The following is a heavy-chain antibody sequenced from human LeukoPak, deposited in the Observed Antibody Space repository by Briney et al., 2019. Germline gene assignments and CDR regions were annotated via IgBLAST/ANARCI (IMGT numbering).Heavy chain of an antibody. J-gene: IGHJ4*02. V-gene: IGHV3-53*01. CDR3: ARGSVSVVTDGFDY. CDR1: GFTVSSNY. D-gene: IGHD5-18*01. CDR2: IYSGGST. Sequence: PGGSLRLSCAASGFTVSSNYMSWVRQAPGKGLEWVSVIYSGGSTYYADSVKGRFTISRDNSKNTLYLQMNSLRAEDTAVYYCARGSVSVVTDGFDYWGQGTLVTVSS.